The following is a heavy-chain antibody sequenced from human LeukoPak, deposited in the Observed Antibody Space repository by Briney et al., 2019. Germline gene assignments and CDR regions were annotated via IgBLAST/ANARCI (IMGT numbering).Heavy chain of an antibody. CDR2: ISSSGSTI. Sequence: GGSLRLSCAASGFTFSSYEMNWVRQAPGKGLEWVSYISSSGSTIYYADSVKGRFTISRDNAKNPLYLQMNSLRAEDTAVYYCARDAGGSYYDILTGYYTNYGMDVWGQGTTVTVSS. J-gene: IGHJ6*02. CDR3: ARDAGGSYYDILTGYYTNYGMDV. V-gene: IGHV3-48*03. CDR1: GFTFSSYE. D-gene: IGHD3-9*01.